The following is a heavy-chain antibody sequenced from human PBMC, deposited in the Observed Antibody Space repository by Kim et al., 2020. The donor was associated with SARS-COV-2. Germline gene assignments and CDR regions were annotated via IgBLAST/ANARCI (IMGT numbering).Heavy chain of an antibody. J-gene: IGHJ4*02. Sequence: SLKSRVTISVDTSKNQFSLKLSSVTAADTAVYYCARVGSYCSSTSCPIDYWGQGTLVTVSS. CDR3: ARVGSYCSSTSCPIDY. D-gene: IGHD2-2*01. V-gene: IGHV4-59*01.